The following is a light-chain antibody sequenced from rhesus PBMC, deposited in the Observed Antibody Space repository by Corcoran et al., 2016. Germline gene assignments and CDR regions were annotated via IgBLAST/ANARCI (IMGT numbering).Light chain of an antibody. CDR1: QSFRSS. V-gene: IGKV1-46*01. Sequence: DIQMTQSPSSLSASAGDSVTITCRASQSFRSSLSWYQQKPGKAPKLLIYSASSLQSGVLSRFSGSKSGTDFTLTISILQPEDIASYYFQQYYSDPLTFGEGTKVEIK. CDR3: QQYYSDPLT. J-gene: IGKJ4*01. CDR2: SAS.